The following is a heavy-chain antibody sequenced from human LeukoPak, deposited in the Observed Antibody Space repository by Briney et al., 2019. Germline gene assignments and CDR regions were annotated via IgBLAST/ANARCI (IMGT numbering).Heavy chain of an antibody. CDR1: GFSFSSFA. CDR3: AKPISGGLAVTADWFHP. Sequence: PGGSLRLSCAASGFSFSSFAMTWVRQAPGKGLEWVSTINANSGTTSYAASVRGRFTISRDNSKNTLYPQLNTLRADDTATYYCAKPISGGLAVTADWFHPWGQGTLVVVSS. J-gene: IGHJ5*01. V-gene: IGHV3-23*01. CDR2: INANSGTT. D-gene: IGHD6-19*01.